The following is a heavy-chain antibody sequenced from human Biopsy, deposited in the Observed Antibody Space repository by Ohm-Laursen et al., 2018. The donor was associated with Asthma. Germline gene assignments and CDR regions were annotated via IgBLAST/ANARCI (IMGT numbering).Heavy chain of an antibody. J-gene: IGHJ3*02. CDR1: GFSFNSYG. Sequence: SLRLSCAASGFSFNSYGMHWVRQAPGKGLEWVAVMSFDGRQTYYADSVKGRFTISRDNSKNTLYLQMNSLRAEDTAVYYCAKERYYDFWSGYPIWGQGTLVSLSS. V-gene: IGHV3-30*18. CDR2: MSFDGRQT. D-gene: IGHD3-3*01. CDR3: AKERYYDFWSGYPI.